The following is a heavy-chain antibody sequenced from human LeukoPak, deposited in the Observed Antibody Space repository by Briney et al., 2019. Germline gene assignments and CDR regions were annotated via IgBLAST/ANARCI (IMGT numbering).Heavy chain of an antibody. CDR2: INIGGTA. CDR3: AADPLWSSGAY. J-gene: IGHJ4*02. CDR1: GASVSSDNYY. Sequence: KTSETLSLTCTVSGASVSSDNYYWSWVRQPAWKGLEWIGRINIGGTANNNPSLESRITISIDTSKNQFSLRLSSVTAADTAVYYCAADPLWSSGAYWGRGTLVTVSS. D-gene: IGHD2-21*01. V-gene: IGHV4-61*02.